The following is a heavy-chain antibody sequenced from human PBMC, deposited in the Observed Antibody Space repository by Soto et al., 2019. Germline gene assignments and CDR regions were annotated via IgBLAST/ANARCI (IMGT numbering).Heavy chain of an antibody. J-gene: IGHJ4*02. CDR1: GGSVSSSNYY. CDR3: ARDPQYGSYFDY. D-gene: IGHD3-10*01. V-gene: IGHV4-61*01. CDR2: VDYSGST. Sequence: VQLQESGPGLVKPSETLSLTCAVSGGSVSSSNYYWTWIRQPPGKGLEWIGYVDYSGSTNYNPSLKSRVTISVDTSKIQFPLKLSSVTAADTAVYFCARDPQYGSYFDYWGQGTLVTVSS.